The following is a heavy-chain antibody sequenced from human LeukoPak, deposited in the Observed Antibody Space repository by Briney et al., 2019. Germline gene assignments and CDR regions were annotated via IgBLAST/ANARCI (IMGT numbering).Heavy chain of an antibody. Sequence: SETLSLTCTVSGGSISNYYWSWIRQPPGRGLEWIGYIYSTESTNYSPSLKSRVTISLDTSKNQFSLKLTSVTAADTAVYCCARGYYGRWVLFDYWGQGALVTVSS. V-gene: IGHV4-59*01. D-gene: IGHD3-3*01. CDR1: GGSISNYY. J-gene: IGHJ4*02. CDR3: ARGYYGRWVLFDY. CDR2: IYSTEST.